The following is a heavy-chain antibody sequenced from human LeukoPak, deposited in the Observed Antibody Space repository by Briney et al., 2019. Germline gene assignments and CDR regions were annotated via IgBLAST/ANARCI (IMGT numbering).Heavy chain of an antibody. J-gene: IGHJ1*01. Sequence: SGTLSLTCAVSGGSISSSDWWSWVRQPPGKGLEWIGEVYHSGSTNYNPSLKSRVTISVDTSKNQFSLKLSSVTAADTAVYYCARAGGGAARPWAEYFQHWGQGTLVTVSS. CDR3: ARAGGGAARPWAEYFQH. CDR1: GGSISSSDW. CDR2: VYHSGST. D-gene: IGHD6-6*01. V-gene: IGHV4-4*02.